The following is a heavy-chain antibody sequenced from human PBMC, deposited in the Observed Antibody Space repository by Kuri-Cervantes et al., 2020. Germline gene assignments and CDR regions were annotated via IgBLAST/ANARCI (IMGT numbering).Heavy chain of an antibody. CDR3: ARARGDYYFDY. V-gene: IGHV4-38-2*01. D-gene: IGHD2-21*02. Sequence: GSLRLSCAVSGYSISSGYYWGWIRQPPGKGLEWIGYIYYSGSTNHNPSLKSRVTMSVDTSKNQFSLKLSSVTAADTAVYYCARARGDYYFDYWGQGTLVTVSS. J-gene: IGHJ4*02. CDR2: IYYSGST. CDR1: GYSISSGYY.